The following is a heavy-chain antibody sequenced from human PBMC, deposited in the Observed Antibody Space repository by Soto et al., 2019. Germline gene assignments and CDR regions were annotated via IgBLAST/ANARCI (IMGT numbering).Heavy chain of an antibody. CDR3: AKGGTSTSRPYYFDY. CDR2: ISGSGGTT. J-gene: IGHJ4*02. CDR1: GFSFNSYA. D-gene: IGHD3-16*01. Sequence: EVQLLESGGGLVQPGGSLRLSCAASGFSFNSYAMTWVRQAPGKGLEWVSIISGSGGTTYYVDSVKGRFTVSRDNSRNTLFLQINTLRAEDTSVYYCAKGGTSTSRPYYFDYWGQGTLVTVSS. V-gene: IGHV3-23*01.